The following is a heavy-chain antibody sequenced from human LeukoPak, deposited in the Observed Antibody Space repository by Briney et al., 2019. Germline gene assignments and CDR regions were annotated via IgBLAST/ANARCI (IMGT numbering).Heavy chain of an antibody. CDR1: GFAFSSNW. CDR3: ARDAEGRRYSPQDY. J-gene: IGHJ4*02. D-gene: IGHD5-18*01. CDR2: IKLDGSEN. V-gene: IGHV3-7*01. Sequence: PGGSLRLSCVVSGFAFSSNWMTWVRQAPGKGLQWVANIKLDGSENYYVDSVRGRFTISRDNAKNSVFLQMTSLRVDDTAVYYCARDAEGRRYSPQDYWGQGTLVTVSS.